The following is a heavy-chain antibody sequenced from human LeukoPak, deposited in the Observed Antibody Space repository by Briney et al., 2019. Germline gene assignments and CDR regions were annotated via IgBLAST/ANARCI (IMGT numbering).Heavy chain of an antibody. CDR3: AAHYYGAGTSQSDY. J-gene: IGHJ4*02. V-gene: IGHV3-9*01. CDR2: INWNGDKI. CDR1: GFTLGDSA. Sequence: GGSLRLPCAASGFTLGDSAVHWVRQAPGKGLQWVSGINWNGDKIAYADSVRGRFTISRDNAKNTLYLQMNSLRTEDTASYYCAAHYYGAGTSQSDYWGQGTLVTVSS. D-gene: IGHD3-10*01.